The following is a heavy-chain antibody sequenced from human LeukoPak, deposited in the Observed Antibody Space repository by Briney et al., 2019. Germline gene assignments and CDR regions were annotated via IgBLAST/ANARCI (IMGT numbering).Heavy chain of an antibody. CDR3: ARDTGGNYY. V-gene: IGHV4-38-2*02. CDR2: IYHSGST. D-gene: IGHD4-23*01. Sequence: SETLSLTCAVSGYSISSGYYWGWIRQPPGKGLEWIGSIYHSGSTYYNPSLKSRVSVSVDTSKNQFSLKLSSVTAADTAVYYCARDTGGNYYWGQGTLVTVSS. J-gene: IGHJ4*02. CDR1: GYSISSGYY.